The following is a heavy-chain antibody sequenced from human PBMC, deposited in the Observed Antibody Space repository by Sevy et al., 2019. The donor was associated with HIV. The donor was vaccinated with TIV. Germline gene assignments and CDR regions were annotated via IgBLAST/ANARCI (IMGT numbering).Heavy chain of an antibody. CDR3: VRAIYISGSDYFDY. V-gene: IGHV3-21*03. Sequence: GGSLRLSCTAAGFTFSGYTMNWVRQAPGKGLEWISSISSTSSYIEYADSVKGRFTISRDNAKNSLYLQMNSLTAEDTAVYFCVRAIYISGSDYFDYWGQGTLVTVSS. D-gene: IGHD5-18*01. J-gene: IGHJ4*02. CDR2: ISSTSSYI. CDR1: GFTFSGYT.